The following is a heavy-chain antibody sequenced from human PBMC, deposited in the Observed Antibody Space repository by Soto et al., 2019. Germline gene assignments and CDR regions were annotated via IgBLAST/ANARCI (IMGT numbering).Heavy chain of an antibody. CDR2: TGYTSKWYN. Sequence: HSQTLSLTCAISGDSISTNNVAWNWIRQSPSGGLEWLGRTGYTSKWYNDYAVSVRSRITINPDTSKNQFSLQLNSVTLDDTAVYYCARGKYSAFDYWGQGTLVTVSS. J-gene: IGHJ4*02. D-gene: IGHD5-18*01. CDR1: GDSISTNNVA. V-gene: IGHV6-1*01. CDR3: ARGKYSAFDY.